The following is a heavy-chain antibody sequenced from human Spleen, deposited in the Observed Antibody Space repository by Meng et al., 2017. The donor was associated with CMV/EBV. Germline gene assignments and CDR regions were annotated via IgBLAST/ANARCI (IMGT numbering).Heavy chain of an antibody. CDR1: GFTFSDNA. CDR2: INKSGGYT. Sequence: GGSLRLSCAASGFTFSDNAMSWVRQAPGKGLEWVSTINKSGGYTYYADSVKGRFTISRDNSENTLYLQMNSLRAEDTAIYYCANPSVDFDYWGQGTLVTVSS. V-gene: IGHV3-23*01. J-gene: IGHJ4*02. CDR3: ANPSVDFDY.